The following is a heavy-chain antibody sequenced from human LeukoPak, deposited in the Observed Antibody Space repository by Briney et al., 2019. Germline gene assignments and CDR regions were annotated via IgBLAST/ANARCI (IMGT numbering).Heavy chain of an antibody. Sequence: GGSLRLSCAASGFTFSDYAMSWVRQAPGKGLEWVSAISSGGDTYYAESVKGHFTISRDNSKNTLSLQMSSLRAEDTAVYYCTKRGCSSTTCYSNCWGQGTLVTVAS. J-gene: IGHJ4*02. CDR1: GFTFSDYA. V-gene: IGHV3-23*01. D-gene: IGHD2-2*01. CDR3: TKRGCSSTTCYSNC. CDR2: ISSGGDT.